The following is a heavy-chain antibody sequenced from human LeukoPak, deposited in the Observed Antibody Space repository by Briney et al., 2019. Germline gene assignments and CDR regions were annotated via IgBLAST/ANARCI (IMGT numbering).Heavy chain of an antibody. J-gene: IGHJ5*02. Sequence: PGRSLRLSCGASEFIFSSYGMHWVRQAPGKGLEWVAAIWDDGSEKYYGDSVRGRFTISRDNSKNTLYLQMDSLRAEDTAVYYCARDAANHLNSFDLWGQGTLVTV. D-gene: IGHD5-24*01. CDR1: EFIFSSYG. CDR2: IWDDGSEK. CDR3: ARDAANHLNSFDL. V-gene: IGHV3-33*01.